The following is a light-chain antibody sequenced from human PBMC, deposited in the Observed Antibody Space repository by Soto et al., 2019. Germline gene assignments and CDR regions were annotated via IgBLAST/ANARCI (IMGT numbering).Light chain of an antibody. CDR3: QQYNTWPPTA. CDR1: QSVSSY. V-gene: IGKV3-11*01. Sequence: EIVLTQAPETVALCPGVKPSXXXXXSQSVSSYLAWYQQKPGQAPRLLIYDASNRATGIPARFSGSGSGTEFTLTISSLPSEDCAVYYCQQYNTWPPTASGQGTRLEIK. J-gene: IGKJ5*01. CDR2: DAS.